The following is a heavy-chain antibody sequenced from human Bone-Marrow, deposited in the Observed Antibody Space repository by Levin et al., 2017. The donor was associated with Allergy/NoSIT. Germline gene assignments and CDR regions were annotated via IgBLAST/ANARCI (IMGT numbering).Heavy chain of an antibody. Sequence: RGESLKISCKGSGYSFTSYWISWVRQMPGKGLEWMGRIDPSDSYTNYSPSFQGHVTISADKSISTAYLQWSSLKASDTAMYYCARCGIGAVAGNSSEIDAFDIWGQGTMVTVSS. V-gene: IGHV5-10-1*01. J-gene: IGHJ3*02. CDR3: ARCGIGAVAGNSSEIDAFDI. CDR1: GYSFTSYW. D-gene: IGHD6-19*01. CDR2: IDPSDSYT.